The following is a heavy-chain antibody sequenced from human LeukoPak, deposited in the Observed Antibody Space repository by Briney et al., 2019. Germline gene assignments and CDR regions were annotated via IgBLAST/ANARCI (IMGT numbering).Heavy chain of an antibody. CDR3: ARVPGDKKRYFDL. CDR2: IYYSGST. V-gene: IGHV4-59*01. Sequence: SETLSLTCTVSGGSTSSYYWSWIRQPPGKGLEWIGYIYYSGSTNYNPSLKSRVTISVDTSKNQFSLKLSSVTAADTAVYYCARVPGDKKRYFDLWGRGTLVTVSS. J-gene: IGHJ2*01. CDR1: GGSTSSYY. D-gene: IGHD7-27*01.